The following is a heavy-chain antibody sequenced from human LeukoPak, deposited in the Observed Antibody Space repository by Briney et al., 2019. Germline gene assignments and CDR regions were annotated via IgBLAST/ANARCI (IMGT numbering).Heavy chain of an antibody. CDR2: INPRGGFT. J-gene: IGHJ4*02. CDR1: GYTFISYH. CDR3: ARAGGTAMVEGY. V-gene: IGHV1-46*01. Sequence: ASVKVSCKASGYTFISYHMHWARQAPGQGPEWMGIINPRGGFTTYAQKFQGRVTMTRDTSTTTVYMELSSLRSEDTAVYYCARAGGTAMVEGYWGQGTLVTVSS. D-gene: IGHD5-18*01.